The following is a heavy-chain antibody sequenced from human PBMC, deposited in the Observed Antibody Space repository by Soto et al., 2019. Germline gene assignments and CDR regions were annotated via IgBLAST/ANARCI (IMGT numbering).Heavy chain of an antibody. CDR1: GYSISSGYY. Sequence: SETLSLTCAVSGYSISSGYYWGWIRQPPGKGLEWIGSIYHSGSTYYNPSLKSRVTISVDMSKNQFSLKLSSVTAADTAVYYCARILRYSSSSGTDYYYGMDVWGQGTTVTVSS. CDR2: IYHSGST. J-gene: IGHJ6*02. CDR3: ARILRYSSSSGTDYYYGMDV. D-gene: IGHD6-6*01. V-gene: IGHV4-38-2*01.